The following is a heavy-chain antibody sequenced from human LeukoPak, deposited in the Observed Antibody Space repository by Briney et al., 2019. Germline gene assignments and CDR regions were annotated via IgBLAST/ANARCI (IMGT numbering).Heavy chain of an antibody. V-gene: IGHV3-30*04. CDR1: GFTFGSFA. J-gene: IGHJ4*02. CDR3: ASDPFDY. Sequence: PGGSLRLSCAASGFTFGSFAMHWVRQAPGKGLEWVAIISYDGANKYYADSVKGRFTISRDNPKDTLYLQMNSLRTEDTAMYYCASDPFDYWGQGTLVTVSS. CDR2: ISYDGANK.